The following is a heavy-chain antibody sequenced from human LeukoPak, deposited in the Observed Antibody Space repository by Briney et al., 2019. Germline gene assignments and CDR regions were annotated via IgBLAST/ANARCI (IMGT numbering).Heavy chain of an antibody. D-gene: IGHD3-16*02. Sequence: GASVKVSCKASGGTFSSYAISWVRQAPGQGLEWMGGIIPILGTANYAQKFQGRVTITADESTSTAYMELSSLRSEDTAVYYCARDLGYYDYVWGSYRPNWFDPWGQGTLVTVSS. CDR2: IIPILGTA. V-gene: IGHV1-69*13. J-gene: IGHJ5*02. CDR1: GGTFSSYA. CDR3: ARDLGYYDYVWGSYRPNWFDP.